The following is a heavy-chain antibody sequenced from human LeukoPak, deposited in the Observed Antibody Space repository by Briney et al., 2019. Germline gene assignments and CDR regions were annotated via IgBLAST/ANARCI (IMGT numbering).Heavy chain of an antibody. D-gene: IGHD3-10*01. CDR2: IYTSGST. Sequence: PPETLSLTCTVSGGSISSYYWSWIRQPAGKGLEWIGRIYTSGSTNYNPSLKSRVTMSVDTSKNQFSLKLSSVTAADTAVYYCAREGRYYGSGSYYVWGKGTTVTISS. J-gene: IGHJ6*04. CDR1: GGSISSYY. CDR3: AREGRYYGSGSYYV. V-gene: IGHV4-4*07.